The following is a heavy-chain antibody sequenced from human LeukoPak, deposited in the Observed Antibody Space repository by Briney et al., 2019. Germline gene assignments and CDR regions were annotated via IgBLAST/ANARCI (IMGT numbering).Heavy chain of an antibody. CDR1: GYSFISFY. J-gene: IGHJ5*02. CDR2: INPNTGVT. D-gene: IGHD6-6*01. CDR3: ARAGGSIECSSSFLWFDP. Sequence: ASVTVSFTASGYSFISFYIHWVRQAPGQGHEWMGWINPNTGVTQYAQNFQGRVTMTTDTYINTDSMYLKSLTSDDTAVYFCARAGGSIECSSSFLWFDPWGQGTLVTVSS. V-gene: IGHV1-2*02.